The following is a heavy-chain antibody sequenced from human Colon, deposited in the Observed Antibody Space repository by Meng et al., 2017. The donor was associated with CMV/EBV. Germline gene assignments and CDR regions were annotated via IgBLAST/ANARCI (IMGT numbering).Heavy chain of an antibody. V-gene: IGHV4-31*02. Sequence: SGASISSDGYSWTWVRQRPGKGLEWIGHIYHRGTTYYNPSLKSRVTISVDTSKNQLSLRLTSVIAADTAVYYCARDRRTASETLDYWGPGTLVTVSS. J-gene: IGHJ4*02. CDR3: ARDRRTASETLDY. CDR1: GASISSDGYS. D-gene: IGHD2-21*02. CDR2: IYHRGTT.